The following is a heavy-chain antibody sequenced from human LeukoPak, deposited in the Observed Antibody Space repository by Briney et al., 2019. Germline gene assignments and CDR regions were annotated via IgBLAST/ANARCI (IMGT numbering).Heavy chain of an antibody. V-gene: IGHV1-46*01. Sequence: ASVKVSCKTSGYTFTNNWMHWVRQAPGQGLEWVGVINPTGTSTLYAQNFQGRVTLTRDMSTTTDYMELRSLTSEDTAVYYCARDHSVGDIAWWFDPWGQGTLVSVSS. CDR2: INPTGTST. CDR3: ARDHSVGDIAWWFDP. D-gene: IGHD3-10*01. J-gene: IGHJ5*02. CDR1: GYTFTNNW.